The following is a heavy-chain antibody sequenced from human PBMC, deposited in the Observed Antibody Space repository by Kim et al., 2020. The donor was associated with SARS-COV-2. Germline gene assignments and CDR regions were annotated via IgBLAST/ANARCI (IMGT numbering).Heavy chain of an antibody. J-gene: IGHJ6*02. V-gene: IGHV3-9*01. D-gene: IGHD3-10*01. CDR2: ISWNSGSI. Sequence: SLRLSCAASGFTFDDYAMHWVRQAPGKGLEWVSGISWNSGSIGYAASVKGRFTISRDNAKNSLYLQMNSLRAEDTALYYCAKDIGYGSGNYYYYYGMDVWGQGTTVTVSS. CDR1: GFTFDDYA. CDR3: AKDIGYGSGNYYYYYGMDV.